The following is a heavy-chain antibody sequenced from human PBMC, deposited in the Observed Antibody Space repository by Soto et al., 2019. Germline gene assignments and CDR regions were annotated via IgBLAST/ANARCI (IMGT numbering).Heavy chain of an antibody. CDR2: ISGNSFSI. CDR3: ATAINMVPGVYFPFAY. CDR1: GFTFDDYA. V-gene: IGHV3-9*01. Sequence: EVQLVESGGGLVQPGRSLRLSCAASGFTFDDYAMHWVRQAPGKGLEWVSGISGNSFSIGYADSVKGRFTISRDNAKNSLYLQMKSLRAEETALYYCATAINMVPGVYFPFAYWGPGTMVNVYS. D-gene: IGHD2-2*02. J-gene: IGHJ4*02.